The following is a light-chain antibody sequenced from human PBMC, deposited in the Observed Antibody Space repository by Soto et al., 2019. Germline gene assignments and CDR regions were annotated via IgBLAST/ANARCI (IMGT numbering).Light chain of an antibody. CDR3: QQTYSSLPIT. CDR1: QTIYSN. CDR2: AAS. J-gene: IGKJ5*01. Sequence: IQMTQSQWSLSASVGDGVTIACRASQTIYSNLNWYQQKPGKAPNLLIYAASSLESGVPARFSGSGSGTHFTLTITGLQPEDFATYYCQQTYSSLPITFGQGTRLEIK. V-gene: IGKV1-39*01.